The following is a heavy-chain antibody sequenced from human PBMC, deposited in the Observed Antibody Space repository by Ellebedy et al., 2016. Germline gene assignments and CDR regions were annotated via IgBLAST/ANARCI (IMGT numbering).Heavy chain of an antibody. Sequence: GSLRLSCSVSGVSISRYYWSWVRQTPGRALEWIGHMHYSGSTNYNPSLQSRVTIFLDTSKNHFSLNVTSVTAADTAVYYCARVSGDTSGVAFDSWGQGTLVTVSS. V-gene: IGHV4-59*13. D-gene: IGHD2-8*01. J-gene: IGHJ4*02. CDR2: MHYSGST. CDR3: ARVSGDTSGVAFDS. CDR1: GVSISRYY.